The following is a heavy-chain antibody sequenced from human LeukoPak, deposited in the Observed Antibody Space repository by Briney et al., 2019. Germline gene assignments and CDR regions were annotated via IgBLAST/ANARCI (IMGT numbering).Heavy chain of an antibody. Sequence: PGGSLRLSCAASGFTFGSYAMSWVRQAPGKGLEWVSFISPNADRTSKADSVEGRFTISRDNPRNTLYLQMNSLRDDDTAVYYCAAMHGYYDGSGYWVQWGQGTLVTVSS. V-gene: IGHV3-23*01. D-gene: IGHD3-22*01. J-gene: IGHJ4*02. CDR1: GFTFGSYA. CDR2: ISPNADRT. CDR3: AAMHGYYDGSGYWVQ.